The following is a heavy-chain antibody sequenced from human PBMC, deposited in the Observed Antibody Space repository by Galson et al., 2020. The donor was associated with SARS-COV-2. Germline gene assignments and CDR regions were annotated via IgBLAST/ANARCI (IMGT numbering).Heavy chain of an antibody. Sequence: SETLSLTCAVYGGSFSGYYWSWFRQPPGKGLEWIGAINHSGSTNYNPSLKSRVTISVDTSKNQFSLKLSSVTAADTAVYYCARGRYSSGLYGDLWWFDPCGQGTLVTVSS. J-gene: IGHJ5*02. CDR1: GGSFSGYY. D-gene: IGHD6-19*01. CDR2: INHSGST. V-gene: IGHV4-34*01. CDR3: ARGRYSSGLYGDLWWFDP.